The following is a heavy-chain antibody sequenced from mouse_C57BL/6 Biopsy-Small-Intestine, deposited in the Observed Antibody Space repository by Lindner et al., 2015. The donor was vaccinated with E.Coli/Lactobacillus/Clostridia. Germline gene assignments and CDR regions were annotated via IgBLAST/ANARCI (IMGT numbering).Heavy chain of an antibody. CDR3: ASNRAYYCYYGMDV. CDR1: GGTFSSYA. V-gene: IGHV1-81*01. CDR2: IIPIFGTA. D-gene: IGHD1-1*01. J-gene: IGHJ1*01. Sequence: SVKVSCKASGGTFSSYAISWVRQAPGQGLEWMGGIIPIFGTANYAQKFQGRVTITADESTSTAYMELSSLRSEDTAVYYCASNRAYYCYYGMDVWGQGTTVTVSS.